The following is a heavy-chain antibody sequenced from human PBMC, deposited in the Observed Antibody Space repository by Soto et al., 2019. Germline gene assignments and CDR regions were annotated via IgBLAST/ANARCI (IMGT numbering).Heavy chain of an antibody. D-gene: IGHD3-10*01. V-gene: IGHV1-18*01. CDR1: GYTFTSYG. CDR3: ASERGGSTYWYFDL. Sequence: QVQLGQSGAEVKKPGASVKVSCKASGYTFTSYGISWVRQAPGQGLEWMGWISAYSGNTYYAQKLQGRVTMTTDTSTSTPYRGLKSLSTDVTAVYYCASERGGSTYWYFDLWGRGTLVTVSS. J-gene: IGHJ2*01. CDR2: ISAYSGNT.